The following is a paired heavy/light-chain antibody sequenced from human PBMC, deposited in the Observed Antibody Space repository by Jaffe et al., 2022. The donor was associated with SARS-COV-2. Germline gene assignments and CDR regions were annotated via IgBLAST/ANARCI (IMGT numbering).Heavy chain of an antibody. Sequence: QITLKESGPKLVKPTETLTLTCTFSGFSLNTGGVGVGWIRQPPGKAPECLALIYWDEDRRYSPSLKSRLTITKDTSKNQVVLTMTNMDPVDTATYYCAHILYYGSGRHCFDYWGQGSLVTVSS. CDR3: AHILYYGSGRHCFDY. D-gene: IGHD3-10*01. J-gene: IGHJ4*02. CDR2: IYWDEDR. CDR1: GFSLNTGGVG. V-gene: IGHV2-5*02.
Light chain of an antibody. Sequence: EIVMTQSPVTLSASPGEGATLSCRASQSVSSNLAWYQQKPGQAPRLLIYDASTRATGIPAKFSGSGSGTEFTLTISNLQSEDLAVYYCQQYNNWPLLIFGGGTKVEFK. V-gene: IGKV3-15*01. CDR2: DAS. CDR3: QQYNNWPLLI. CDR1: QSVSSN. J-gene: IGKJ4*01.